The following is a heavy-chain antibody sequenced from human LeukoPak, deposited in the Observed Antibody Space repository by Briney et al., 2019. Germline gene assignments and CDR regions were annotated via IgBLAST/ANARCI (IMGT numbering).Heavy chain of an antibody. V-gene: IGHV3-23*01. D-gene: IGHD2-21*01. Sequence: GGSLRLSCSASGFTFSTYDMSWVRQAPGKGLEWVSTVRVNGRSTFYADSVKGRFTISGDNSKNTLYLQMNSLRAEDTALYYCAKPGEASNYYFDYWGQGALVTVSS. CDR3: AKPGEASNYYFDY. CDR1: GFTFSTYD. J-gene: IGHJ4*02. CDR2: VRVNGRST.